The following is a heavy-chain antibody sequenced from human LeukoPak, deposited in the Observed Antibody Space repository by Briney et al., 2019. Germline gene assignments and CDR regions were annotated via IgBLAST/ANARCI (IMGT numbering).Heavy chain of an antibody. D-gene: IGHD3-3*01. J-gene: IGHJ6*03. CDR2: INSDGSST. CDR3: AREGYYVFWSGYSYYYYYMDV. V-gene: IGHV3-74*01. Sequence: GGSLRLSCAASGFTFSSYWMRWVRQAPGKGLVWVSRINSDGSSTSYADSVKGRFTISRDNAKNTLYLQMNSLRAEDTAGYYCAREGYYVFWSGYSYYYYYMDVWGKGTTVTVP. CDR1: GFTFSSYW.